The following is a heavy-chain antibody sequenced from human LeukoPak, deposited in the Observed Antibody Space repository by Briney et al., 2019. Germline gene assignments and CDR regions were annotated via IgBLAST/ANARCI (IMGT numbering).Heavy chain of an antibody. J-gene: IGHJ4*02. D-gene: IGHD6-13*01. Sequence: GGSLRLSCAASGFTFSSYGMHWIRQAPGKGLEWVAFIRSDGSNKFYADSVKGRFTISRDNSKNTLYVQMNSLRGEDTAVYYCAEERAAQGIPYFDYWGQGTLVTVSS. CDR3: AEERAAQGIPYFDY. V-gene: IGHV3-30*02. CDR1: GFTFSSYG. CDR2: IRSDGSNK.